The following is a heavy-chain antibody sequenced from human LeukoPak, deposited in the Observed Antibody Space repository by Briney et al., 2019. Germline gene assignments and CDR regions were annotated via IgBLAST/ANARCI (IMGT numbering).Heavy chain of an antibody. CDR2: VGGSGDDT. CDR3: AKGDDFWSGFPPPDS. Sequence: GGSLRLSCAASGFTFSSYALSWVRQAPGKGLEWVSTVGGSGDDTYYADSVKGRFTISRDNSKNTPFLQMNNLRADDTAVYYCAKGDDFWSGFPPPDSWGQGTPVTVSS. D-gene: IGHD3-3*01. J-gene: IGHJ4*02. CDR1: GFTFSSYA. V-gene: IGHV3-23*01.